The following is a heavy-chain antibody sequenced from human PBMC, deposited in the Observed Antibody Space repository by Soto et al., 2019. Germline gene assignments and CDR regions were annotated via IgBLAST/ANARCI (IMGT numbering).Heavy chain of an antibody. J-gene: IGHJ5*02. CDR1: GYTFTGYY. V-gene: IGHV1-2*04. D-gene: IGHD1-26*01. CDR2: INTNSGDT. CDR3: ARWVGASNWFDP. Sequence: ASVKVSCKASGYTFTGYYMHWVRQAPGQGLEWMGWINTNSGDTIYAQKFQGWVTMTRDTSINTAYMELSRLRSDDTAVYYCARWVGASNWFDPRGQGTLVTVSS.